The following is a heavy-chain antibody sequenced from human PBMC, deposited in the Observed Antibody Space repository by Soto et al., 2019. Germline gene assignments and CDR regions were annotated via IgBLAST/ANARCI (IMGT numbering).Heavy chain of an antibody. Sequence: ASVKVSCKASGYTFTSYGISWVRQAPGQGLEWMGWISAYNGNTNYAQKLQGRVTMTTDTSTSTAYMELRSLRSDDTAVYYCARDQKGYCSGGSCTRPLRYIDYWGQGTLVTVSS. CDR3: ARDQKGYCSGGSCTRPLRYIDY. CDR1: GYTFTSYG. V-gene: IGHV1-18*01. D-gene: IGHD2-15*01. J-gene: IGHJ4*02. CDR2: ISAYNGNT.